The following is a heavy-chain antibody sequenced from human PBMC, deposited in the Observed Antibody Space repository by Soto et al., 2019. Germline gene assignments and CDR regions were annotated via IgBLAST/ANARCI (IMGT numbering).Heavy chain of an antibody. Sequence: QAQLQESGPGLVRPSQTLSLTCTVSVGSISSGYYYWSWIRQPPGKGLEWIGYNYNNGSTYYSTSLKSRVTLSVDTSKNQFSLKLTSVTAADTSVYYCARGSPVVFDAFAIWGKGTMVTVSS. V-gene: IGHV4-30-4*01. CDR1: VGSISSGYYY. D-gene: IGHD2-21*01. CDR2: NYNNGST. CDR3: ARGSPVVFDAFAI. J-gene: IGHJ3*02.